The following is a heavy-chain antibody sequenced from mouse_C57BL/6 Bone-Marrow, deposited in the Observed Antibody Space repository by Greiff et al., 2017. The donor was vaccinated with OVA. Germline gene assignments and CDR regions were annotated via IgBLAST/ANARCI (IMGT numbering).Heavy chain of an antibody. CDR1: GFTFNSYA. V-gene: IGHV5-4*03. Sequence: EVKLEESGGGLVKPGGSLKLSCAASGFTFNSYAMSWVRQTPEKRLEWVATISDGGSYTYYPDNVKGRFTISRDNAKNNLYLQMSHLKSEDTAMYYCARWLLGFDYWGQGTTLTVSS. J-gene: IGHJ2*01. D-gene: IGHD2-3*01. CDR3: ARWLLGFDY. CDR2: ISDGGSYT.